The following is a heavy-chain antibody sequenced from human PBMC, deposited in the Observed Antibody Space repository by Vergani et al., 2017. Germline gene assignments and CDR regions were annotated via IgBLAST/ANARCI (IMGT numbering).Heavy chain of an antibody. D-gene: IGHD3-3*01. V-gene: IGHV3-23*01. CDR3: AKDAVSGPVLRFLEWLLYFDY. CDR1: GFTFSSYA. CDR2: ISGSGGST. J-gene: IGHJ4*02. Sequence: EVQLLESGGGLVQPGGSLRLSCAASGFTFSSYAMSWVRQAPGKGLEWVSAISGSGGSTYYADSVKGRFTISRDNSKNTLYLQMNSLRAEDTAEYYCAKDAVSGPVLRFLEWLLYFDYWGQGTLVTVSS.